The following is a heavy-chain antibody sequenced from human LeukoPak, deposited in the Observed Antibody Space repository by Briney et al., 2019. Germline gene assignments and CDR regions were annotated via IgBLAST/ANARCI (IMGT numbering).Heavy chain of an antibody. J-gene: IGHJ4*02. V-gene: IGHV1-24*01. Sequence: GASVKVSCKVSGYTLSELSIHWVRQAPGKGLEWMGGFDPEDGETIYAEKFQGRVTMAEDTSTDTAYMELSSLRSDDTAVYYCARGPSSGWYYYFDYWGQGTLVTVSS. CDR2: FDPEDGET. CDR1: GYTLSELS. D-gene: IGHD6-19*01. CDR3: ARGPSSGWYYYFDY.